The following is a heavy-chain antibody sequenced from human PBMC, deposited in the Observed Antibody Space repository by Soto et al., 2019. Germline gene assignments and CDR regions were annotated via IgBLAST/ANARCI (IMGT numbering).Heavy chain of an antibody. CDR2: VSANNGPT. Sequence: ASVKVSCKASGFTFSNYGLSWVRQAPGQGLEWMGWVSANNGPTNYAQNVQGRVSMTTDTSTSTAYMELRGLTFGGTAVYYCATDIESVTAKYSFDEDYGMDVWGQGSTVTVSS. CDR3: ATDIESVTAKYSFDEDYGMDV. J-gene: IGHJ6*02. D-gene: IGHD2-21*01. CDR1: GFTFSNYG. V-gene: IGHV1-18*01.